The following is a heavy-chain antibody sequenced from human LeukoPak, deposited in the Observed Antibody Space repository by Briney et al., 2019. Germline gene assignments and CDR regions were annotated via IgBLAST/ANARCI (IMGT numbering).Heavy chain of an antibody. V-gene: IGHV4-34*01. Sequence: SETLSLTCAVYGGSFSGYYWSWIRQPPGKGLEWIGEINHSGSTNYNPSLKSRVTISVDTSKNQFSLKLSSVTAADTAVYYCARRDYVWGSYRGFDYWGQGTLVTVSS. D-gene: IGHD3-16*02. CDR3: ARRDYVWGSYRGFDY. CDR1: GGSFSGYY. J-gene: IGHJ4*02. CDR2: INHSGST.